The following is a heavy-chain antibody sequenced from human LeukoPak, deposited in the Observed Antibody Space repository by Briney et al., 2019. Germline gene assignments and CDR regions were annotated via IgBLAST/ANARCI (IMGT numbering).Heavy chain of an antibody. CDR1: GGSLSSGGYY. J-gene: IGHJ4*02. V-gene: IGHV4-61*08. Sequence: PSQTLSLTCTVSGGSLSSGGYYWSWIRQPPGKGLEWIGYTYYSESTNYNPSLKSRVTISVGTSKNQFSLKLSSVTAADTAIYYCARAGYYGSGIHFDYWGQGILVTVSS. D-gene: IGHD3-10*01. CDR3: ARAGYYGSGIHFDY. CDR2: TYYSEST.